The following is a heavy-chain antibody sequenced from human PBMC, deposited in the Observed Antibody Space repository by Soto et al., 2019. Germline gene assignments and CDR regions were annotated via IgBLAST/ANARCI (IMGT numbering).Heavy chain of an antibody. CDR2: ISGDGINT. V-gene: IGHV3-30*03. CDR3: ARGNLSFDFDS. CDR1: GFNFGFFG. J-gene: IGHJ4*02. Sequence: QIQLVESGGDVVQPGRSLRLSCAASGFNFGFFGMHWVRQAPGKGLEWVAFISGDGINTHYADSVRGRFTLSRDYSKRTMYLQMDTLRDDDTALYYCARGNLSFDFDSWGQRTLVTVSS. D-gene: IGHD1-26*01.